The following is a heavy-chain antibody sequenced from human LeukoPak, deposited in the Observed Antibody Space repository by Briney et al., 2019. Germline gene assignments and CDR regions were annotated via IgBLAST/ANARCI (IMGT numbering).Heavy chain of an antibody. V-gene: IGHV3-73*01. J-gene: IGHJ4*02. D-gene: IGHD5-12*01. CDR2: IRSKANSYAT. CDR3: TTGGPYLRGYSGYVY. CDR1: GFTFSGSA. Sequence: QPGGSLKLSCAASGFTFSGSAMHWVRQASGKGLEWVGRIRSKANSYATAYAASVKGRFTISRDDSKNTAYLQMNSLKTEDTAVYYCTTGGPYLRGYSGYVYWGQGTLVTVSS.